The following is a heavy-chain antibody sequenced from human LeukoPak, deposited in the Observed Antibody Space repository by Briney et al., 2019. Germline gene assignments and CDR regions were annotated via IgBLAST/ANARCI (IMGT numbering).Heavy chain of an antibody. Sequence: ASVKVSCKASGYTFTSSALNWVRQAPGQRLEWMGWVNTANGKTKYSQKFQGRVTITRDTSASTAYMELSSLGSEDTAVYYCARDFSAGDAFDIWGQGTMVTVSS. CDR2: VNTANGKT. V-gene: IGHV1-3*04. CDR3: ARDFSAGDAFDI. D-gene: IGHD3/OR15-3a*01. J-gene: IGHJ3*02. CDR1: GYTFTSSA.